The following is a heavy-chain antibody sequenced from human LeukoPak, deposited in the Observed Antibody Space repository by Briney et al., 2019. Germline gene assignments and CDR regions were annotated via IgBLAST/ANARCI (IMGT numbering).Heavy chain of an antibody. CDR3: AREEDSSGYYYY. CDR1: GFTFSSYG. D-gene: IGHD3-22*01. Sequence: GGSLRLSCAASGFTFSSYGMHWVRQAPGKGLEWVAFIRYDGSNKYYADSVKGRFTISRDNSKNTLYLQMNSLRAEDTAVYYCAREEDSSGYYYYWGQGTLVTVSS. J-gene: IGHJ4*02. CDR2: IRYDGSNK. V-gene: IGHV3-30*02.